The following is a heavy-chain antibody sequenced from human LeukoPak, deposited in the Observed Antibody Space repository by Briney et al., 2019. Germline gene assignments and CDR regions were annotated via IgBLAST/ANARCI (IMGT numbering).Heavy chain of an antibody. CDR2: MNPNSGNT. Sequence: ASVKVSCKASGYTFTSYGISWVRQAPGQGLEWMGWMNPNSGNTGYAQKFQGRVTMTGNTSISTAYMELSSLRSEDTAVYYCARLDIVVVPAAMLDYYYYGMDVWGQGTTVTVSS. D-gene: IGHD2-2*03. CDR3: ARLDIVVVPAAMLDYYYYGMDV. CDR1: GYTFTSYG. V-gene: IGHV1-8*02. J-gene: IGHJ6*02.